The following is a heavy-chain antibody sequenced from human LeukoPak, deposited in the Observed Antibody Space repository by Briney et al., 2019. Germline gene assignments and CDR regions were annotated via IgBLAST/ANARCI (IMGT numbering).Heavy chain of an antibody. CDR1: GFTFSDYS. CDR3: ARGQLWQTGWFDP. J-gene: IGHJ5*02. V-gene: IGHV3-21*01. CDR2: ISSTSSYI. D-gene: IGHD5-18*01. Sequence: PGGSLILSCAASGFTFSDYSMHWVRQAPGKGLEWVSCISSTSSYIYYADSVRGRFTISRDNAKNSLYLHMNSLRAEDTAVYYCARGQLWQTGWFDPWGQGTLVTVSS.